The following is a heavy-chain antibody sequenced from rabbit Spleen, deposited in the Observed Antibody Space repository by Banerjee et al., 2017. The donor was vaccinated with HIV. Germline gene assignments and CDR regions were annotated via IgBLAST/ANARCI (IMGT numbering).Heavy chain of an antibody. D-gene: IGHD1-1*01. Sequence: QEQLVESGGGLVKPEGSLKLSCTASGFSFSNKAVMCWVRQAPGKGLEWIACINAVTGKPVYATWAKGRFIMSRTSSTKVTLQMTSLTAADTATYFCARDTSSSFSSYGMDLWGQGTLVTVS. CDR1: GFSFSNKAV. V-gene: IGHV1S45*01. CDR2: INAVTGKP. J-gene: IGHJ6*01. CDR3: ARDTSSSFSSYGMDL.